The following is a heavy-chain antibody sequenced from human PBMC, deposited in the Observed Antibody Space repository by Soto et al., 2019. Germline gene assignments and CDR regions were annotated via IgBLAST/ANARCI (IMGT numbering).Heavy chain of an antibody. Sequence: QPGGSLRLSCAASGFTFSSYGMHWVRQAPGKGLEWVAVIWYDGSNKYYADSVKGRFTISRDNSKNTLYLQMNSLRAEDTAVYYCARDLRLVVPAAIRDYYYGMDVWGQGTTVTVSS. J-gene: IGHJ6*02. CDR1: GFTFSSYG. V-gene: IGHV3-33*01. D-gene: IGHD2-2*02. CDR3: ARDLRLVVPAAIRDYYYGMDV. CDR2: IWYDGSNK.